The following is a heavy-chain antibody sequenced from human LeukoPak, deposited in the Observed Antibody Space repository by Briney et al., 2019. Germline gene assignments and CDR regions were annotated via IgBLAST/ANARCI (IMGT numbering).Heavy chain of an antibody. CDR1: GFTFSSYW. D-gene: IGHD4-23*01. Sequence: GGSLRLSCAASGFTFSSYWMSWVRQASGKGLEWVANIKQDGSEKYYVDSVKGRFTISRDNAKNSLYLQMNSLRAEDTAVYYSASLIYGGNLDFDYWGQGTLVTVSS. CDR3: ASLIYGGNLDFDY. J-gene: IGHJ4*02. V-gene: IGHV3-7*01. CDR2: IKQDGSEK.